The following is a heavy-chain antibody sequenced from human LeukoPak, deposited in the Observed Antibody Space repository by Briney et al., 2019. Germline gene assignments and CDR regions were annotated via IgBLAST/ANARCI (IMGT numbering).Heavy chain of an antibody. CDR2: FDPEDGET. V-gene: IGHV1-24*01. J-gene: IGHJ4*02. D-gene: IGHD3-10*01. Sequence: GASVKVSCKVSGYTLTELSMHWVRQAPGKGLEWMGGFDPEDGETIYAQKFQGRVTMTEDTSTDTAHMELSSLRSEDTAVYYCATKPEMVRGVISGYWGQGTLVTVSS. CDR3: ATKPEMVRGVISGY. CDR1: GYTLTELS.